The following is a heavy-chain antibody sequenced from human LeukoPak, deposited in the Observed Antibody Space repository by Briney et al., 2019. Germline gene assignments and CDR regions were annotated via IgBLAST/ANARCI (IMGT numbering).Heavy chain of an antibody. D-gene: IGHD3-22*01. CDR2: ISGYTGDT. CDR1: GYIFTIYG. J-gene: IGHJ4*02. Sequence: ASVRVSCKASGYIFTIYGITWVRQAPGQGLEWMGWISGYTGDTNYAQKFQGRVTMTTDTSTSTAYMELRSLRSDDTAVFYCARGGSYYDSSGYSFDYWGQGTLVTVYS. CDR3: ARGGSYYDSSGYSFDY. V-gene: IGHV1-18*01.